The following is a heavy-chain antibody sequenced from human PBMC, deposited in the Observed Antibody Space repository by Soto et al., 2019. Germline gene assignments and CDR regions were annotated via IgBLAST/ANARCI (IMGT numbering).Heavy chain of an antibody. V-gene: IGHV3-53*04. CDR2: IYSDDTT. Sequence: GGSLRLSCAASGFTFTNYAMSWVRQAPGKGLEWVSVIYSDDTTFYADSVKGRFTISRHNSKNTLYLQMNSLRAEDTAVYYCAREGGYYHYFDYWGQGALVTVSS. D-gene: IGHD1-26*01. J-gene: IGHJ4*02. CDR3: AREGGYYHYFDY. CDR1: GFTFTNYA.